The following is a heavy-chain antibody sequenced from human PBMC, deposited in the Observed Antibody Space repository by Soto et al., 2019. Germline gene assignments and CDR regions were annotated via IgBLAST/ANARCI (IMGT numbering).Heavy chain of an antibody. Sequence: GASVKVSCKASGYTFTGHYMHWVRQAPGQGLEWMGWVNPNSGDTDYAQTFKGRVTVTTDTSINTAYMELSSLRSDDTAVYYCAGDLAALFDSSGYYLDFWGQGALVTVSS. CDR3: AGDLAALFDSSGYYLDF. D-gene: IGHD3-22*01. CDR1: GYTFTGHY. V-gene: IGHV1-2*02. CDR2: VNPNSGDT. J-gene: IGHJ4*02.